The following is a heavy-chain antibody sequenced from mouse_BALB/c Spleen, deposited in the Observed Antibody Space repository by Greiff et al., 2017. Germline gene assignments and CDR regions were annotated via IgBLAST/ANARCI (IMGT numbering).Heavy chain of an antibody. J-gene: IGHJ2*01. D-gene: IGHD1-1*01. Sequence: DVMLVESGGGLVKPGGSLKISCTASGFTFSSYGMSWVRQTPGKGLEWVASICSGGSTYYPDSVKGRVTISRDNARNIQYFQMSSLRSEDTAMYYCAANYYGTSPLLFDDWGQGTTLTVSS. CDR3: AANYYGTSPLLFDD. CDR1: GFTFSSYG. CDR2: ICSGGST. V-gene: IGHV5-6-5*01.